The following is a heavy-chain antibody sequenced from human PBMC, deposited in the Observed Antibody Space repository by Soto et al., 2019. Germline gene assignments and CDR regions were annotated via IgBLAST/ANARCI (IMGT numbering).Heavy chain of an antibody. CDR2: IYYSGST. CDR1: GGSISSSSYY. Sequence: SETLSLTCTVSGGSISSSSYYWGWIRQPPGKGLEWIGSIYYSGSTYYNPSLKSRVTISVDTSKNQFSLKLSSVTAADTAVYYCARDYYCSGSYYKHDYYYGMDVWGQGTTVTVSS. CDR3: ARDYYCSGSYYKHDYYYGMDV. V-gene: IGHV4-39*01. D-gene: IGHD3-10*01. J-gene: IGHJ6*02.